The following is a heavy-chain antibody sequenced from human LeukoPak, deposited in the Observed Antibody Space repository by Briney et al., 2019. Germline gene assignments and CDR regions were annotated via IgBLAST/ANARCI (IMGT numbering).Heavy chain of an antibody. CDR2: IYYSGST. J-gene: IGHJ4*02. CDR3: ARYYRVIAAAGDYFDY. V-gene: IGHV4-59*08. D-gene: IGHD6-13*01. CDR1: GGSISSYY. Sequence: SETLSLTCTVSGGSISSYYWSWIRQPPGKGLEWIGYIYYSGSTNYNPSLKSRVTISVDTSKNQFSLKLSSVTAADTAVYYCARYYRVIAAAGDYFDYWGQGTPVTVSS.